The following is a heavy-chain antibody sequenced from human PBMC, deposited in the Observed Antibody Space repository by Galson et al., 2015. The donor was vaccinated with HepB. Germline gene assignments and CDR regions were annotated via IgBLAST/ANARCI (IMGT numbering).Heavy chain of an antibody. CDR3: TTDEGPIWGCMDV. J-gene: IGHJ6*03. V-gene: IGHV3-15*07. CDR2: IKSKTDGGTT. CDR1: GFTFSNAW. Sequence: SLRLSCAASGFTFSNAWMNWVRQAPGKGLEWVGRIKSKTDGGTTDYAAPVKGRFTISRDDSKNTLYLQMNSLKTEDTAVYYCTTDEGPIWGCMDVWGKGTTVTVSS. D-gene: IGHD3-16*01.